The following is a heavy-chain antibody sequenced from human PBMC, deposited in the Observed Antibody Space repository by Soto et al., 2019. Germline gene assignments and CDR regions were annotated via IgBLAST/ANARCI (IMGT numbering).Heavy chain of an antibody. Sequence: QVQLVQSGAEVKKPGSSVKVSCKASGGTFSSYAISWVRQAPGQGLEWMGGIIPIFGTANYAQKFQGRVTITADESSSTAYMELSSLRSEGTAVYYCARDRMGENPLRWFDPWGQGTLVTVSS. CDR1: GGTFSSYA. V-gene: IGHV1-69*12. J-gene: IGHJ5*02. CDR3: ARDRMGENPLRWFDP. CDR2: IIPIFGTA. D-gene: IGHD3-16*01.